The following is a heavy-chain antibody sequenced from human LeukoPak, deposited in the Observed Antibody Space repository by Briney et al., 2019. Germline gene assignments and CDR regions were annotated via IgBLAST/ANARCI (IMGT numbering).Heavy chain of an antibody. CDR3: ASQGPYIWNDGLDY. CDR1: GGSISSSSYY. Sequence: SETLSLTCTVSGGSISSSSYYWGWIRQPPGKGLEWIGSIYYSGSTYYNPSLKSRVTISVDTSKNQFSLKLSSVTAADTAVYYCASQGPYIWNDGLDYWGQGTLVTVSS. D-gene: IGHD1-1*01. J-gene: IGHJ4*02. CDR2: IYYSGST. V-gene: IGHV4-39*01.